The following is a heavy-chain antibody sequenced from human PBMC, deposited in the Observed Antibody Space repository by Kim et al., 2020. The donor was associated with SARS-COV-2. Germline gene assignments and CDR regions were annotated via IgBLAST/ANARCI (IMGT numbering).Heavy chain of an antibody. J-gene: IGHJ5*02. CDR1: DGSISSSSYY. CDR3: ARQGGSRKLSAPGGAHH. Sequence: SETLSLTCTVSDGSISSSSYYWGWIRQPPGKGLEWIGSIYYSGSTYYNPSLKSRVTISVDTSKNEFSLKLSSVTAADTAVYYCARQGGSRKLSAPGGAHHWGQGTLVTVSS. CDR2: IYYSGST. V-gene: IGHV4-39*01. D-gene: IGHD1-26*01.